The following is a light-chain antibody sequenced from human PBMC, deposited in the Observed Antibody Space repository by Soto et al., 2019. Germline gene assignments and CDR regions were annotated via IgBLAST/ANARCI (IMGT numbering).Light chain of an antibody. J-gene: IGKJ1*01. CDR3: MQCTQSPPT. CDR1: QSLVYSDGNTF. Sequence: DVVLTQSPLSLPVTLGQSASISCRSSQSLVYSDGNTFFNWFQQRQGQPPRRLIYKVSNRDSGVPARFRGRCSGTDFTLEISRVEGGDVGNYYCMQCTQSPPTFGQGNKL. V-gene: IGKV2-30*01. CDR2: KVS.